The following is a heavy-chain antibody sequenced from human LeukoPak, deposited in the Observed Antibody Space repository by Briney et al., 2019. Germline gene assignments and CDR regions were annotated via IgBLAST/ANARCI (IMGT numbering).Heavy chain of an antibody. D-gene: IGHD3-10*01. J-gene: IGHJ4*02. CDR3: AAYYFASGIYYKIDY. V-gene: IGHV4-39*02. CDR1: GGSISSSSYY. Sequence: SETLSLTCTVSGGSISSSSYYWGWIRQPPGKGLEWIGSIYYSGGTYYNPSLKSRVTISVDTSKKHFSLSLNSVTVADTAVYYCAAYYFASGIYYKIDYWGQGILVTVSS. CDR2: IYYSGGT.